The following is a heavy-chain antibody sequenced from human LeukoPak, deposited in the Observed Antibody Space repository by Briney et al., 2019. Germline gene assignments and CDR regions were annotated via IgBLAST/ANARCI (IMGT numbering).Heavy chain of an antibody. J-gene: IGHJ5*02. Sequence: PGGSLRLSCAASGFTFSSYSMNWVRQAPGKGLEWVSYISSSSSTIYYADSVKGRFTISRDNAKNSLYLQMNSQRAEDTAVYYCARDGSLGYCSSTSCYHNWFDPWGQGTLVTVSS. D-gene: IGHD2-2*01. CDR3: ARDGSLGYCSSTSCYHNWFDP. CDR2: ISSSSSTI. V-gene: IGHV3-48*04. CDR1: GFTFSSYS.